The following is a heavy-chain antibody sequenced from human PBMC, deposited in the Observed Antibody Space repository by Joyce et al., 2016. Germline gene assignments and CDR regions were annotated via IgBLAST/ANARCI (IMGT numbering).Heavy chain of an antibody. CDR1: GGSFGAQT. D-gene: IGHD2-2*01. CDR3: ASGVAGYCSSSTCPRPLDV. V-gene: IGHV1-69*14. Sequence: QVHLVPSGAEVKMHGSSVKVSCTASGGSFGAQTFTWVRQTPGQGLEWMGGIIPVFVTPHYAQKFQGTVSITADTGTSTVFMEVRSLTSDDTAMYYWASGVAGYCSSSTCPRPLDVWGQGTMVIVS. J-gene: IGHJ3*01. CDR2: IIPVFVTP.